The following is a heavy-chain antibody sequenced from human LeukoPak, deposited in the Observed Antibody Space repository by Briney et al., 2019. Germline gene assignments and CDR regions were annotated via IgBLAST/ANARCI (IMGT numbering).Heavy chain of an antibody. D-gene: IGHD3-22*01. J-gene: IGHJ4*02. CDR2: IIPIFGTA. V-gene: IGHV1-69*13. CDR3: ARSQLYYYDNTPFDY. CDR1: GGTFSSYA. Sequence: ASVKVSCKASGGTFSSYAISWVGQAPEQGLEWMGGIIPIFGTANYAQKFQGRVTITADESTSTAYMELSSLRSEDTAVYYCARSQLYYYDNTPFDYWGQGTLVTVSS.